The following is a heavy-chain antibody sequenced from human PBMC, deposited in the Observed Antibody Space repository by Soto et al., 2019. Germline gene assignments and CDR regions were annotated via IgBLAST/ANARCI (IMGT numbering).Heavy chain of an antibody. V-gene: IGHV4-30-4*01. D-gene: IGHD4-17*01. CDR1: DGSIRNGDYY. J-gene: IGHJ4*02. CDR3: ARRSTVTKSFDY. CDR2: IYYSGSA. Sequence: SETLSLTCTVSDGSIRNGDYYWSWIRQPPGKGLEWIGYIYYSGSAYFNPSLKSQVSMSVDTSQNQFSLRLSSVTAADTAVYYCARRSTVTKSFDYWGQGTLVT.